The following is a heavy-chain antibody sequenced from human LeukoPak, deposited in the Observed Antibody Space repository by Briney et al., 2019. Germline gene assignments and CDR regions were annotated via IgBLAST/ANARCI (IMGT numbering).Heavy chain of an antibody. CDR3: ARRSCSSTSCYFDY. D-gene: IGHD2-2*01. Sequence: PGGSLRLSCAASGFTVSSNYMSWVRQAPGKGLEWVSVIYSGGSTYYADSVKGRFTISRDNSKNTLYLQMNSLRAEDTAVYYCARRSCSSTSCYFDYWGQGTLVTVSS. CDR2: IYSGGST. V-gene: IGHV3-53*01. CDR1: GFTVSSNY. J-gene: IGHJ4*02.